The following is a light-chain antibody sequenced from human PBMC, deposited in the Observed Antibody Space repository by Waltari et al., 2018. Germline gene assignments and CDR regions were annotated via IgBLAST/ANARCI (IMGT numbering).Light chain of an antibody. CDR2: ENS. CDR3: QVWDSRSDHVV. V-gene: IGLV3-21*02. J-gene: IGLJ2*01. Sequence: SYVLTQPPSVSVAPGQTARITCEGTDIGYKSVHWYHQRPGQAPVLVLHENSDRPSGNHDRSSGSNAVNMATLSISRVEAGDEADYYCQVWDSRSDHVVFGGGTKLTVL. CDR1: DIGYKS.